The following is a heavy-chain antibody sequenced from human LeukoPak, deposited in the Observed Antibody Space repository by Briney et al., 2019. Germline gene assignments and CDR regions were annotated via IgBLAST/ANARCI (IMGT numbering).Heavy chain of an antibody. J-gene: IGHJ5*02. CDR2: INSDGSST. CDR1: GFTFSSYW. V-gene: IGHV3-74*01. CDR3: ARGGYVDIVTTTGNWFDP. D-gene: IGHD5-12*01. Sequence: PGGSLRLSCAASGFTFSSYWMHWVRQGPGKGLVWVSRINSDGSSTNYADSVKGRFTISRDNAKNTLYLQMNSLRAEDTAVYYCARGGYVDIVTTTGNWFDPWGQGTLVTVSS.